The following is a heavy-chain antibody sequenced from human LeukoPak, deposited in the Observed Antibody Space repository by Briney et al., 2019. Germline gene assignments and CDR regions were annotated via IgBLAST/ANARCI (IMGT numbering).Heavy chain of an antibody. CDR2: IIPIFHTT. CDR1: GGTFSSYA. J-gene: IGHJ3*02. CDR3: ARDIPGSSGYFNDAFDM. Sequence: PGESLKVSCKASGGTFSSYAISWVRQAPGQGLEWMGRIIPIFHTTNYAQKFQGRVTITTEQSTSTAYMELSSLRSEDTAVYYCARDIPGSSGYFNDAFDMWGQGTMVTVSS. D-gene: IGHD3-22*01. V-gene: IGHV1-69*05.